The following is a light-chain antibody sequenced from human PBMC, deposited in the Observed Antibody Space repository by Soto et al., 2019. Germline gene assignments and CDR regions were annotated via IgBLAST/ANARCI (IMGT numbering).Light chain of an antibody. J-gene: IGKJ1*01. Sequence: DIQMTQSPSSLSASVGDRVTITCRASQGITDYLAWYQQKPGKVPQLLIYAAFNLQSVVPSRFSGSGFGTDFTLAISGLQPEDVATYYCQKYDSPPWTFGQGTKVEIK. V-gene: IGKV1-27*01. CDR3: QKYDSPPWT. CDR2: AAF. CDR1: QGITDY.